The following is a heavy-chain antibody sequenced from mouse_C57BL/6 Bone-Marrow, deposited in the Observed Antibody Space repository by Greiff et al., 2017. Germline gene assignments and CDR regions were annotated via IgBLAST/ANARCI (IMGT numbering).Heavy chain of an antibody. CDR2: FHPNSGST. CDR1: GYTFTSYW. V-gene: IGHV1-64*01. D-gene: IGHD1-1*01. J-gene: IGHJ2*01. Sequence: VQLQQPGAELVKPGASVKLSCKASGYTFTSYWMHWVKQRPGQGLEWIGMFHPNSGSTNYNEKFKSKATLTVDKSSSTAYMQLSSLTSEDSAVYYCARVTTVVATRFDYWGQCTTLTVSS. CDR3: ARVTTVVATRFDY.